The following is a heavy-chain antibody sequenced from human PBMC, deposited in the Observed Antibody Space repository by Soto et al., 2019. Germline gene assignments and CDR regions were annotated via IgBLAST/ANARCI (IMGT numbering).Heavy chain of an antibody. CDR1: GGSISSGGYY. V-gene: IGHV4-39*07. Sequence: PSETLSLTCTVSGGSISSGGYYWSWIRQHPGKGLEWIAEIFHDGNTNYSPSLKSRVTISVDKSQNQFSLNVYSVTAADTAVYYCARHEGWTGPDQWGQGTLVTVSS. J-gene: IGHJ5*02. CDR2: IFHDGNT. D-gene: IGHD2-8*02. CDR3: ARHEGWTGPDQ.